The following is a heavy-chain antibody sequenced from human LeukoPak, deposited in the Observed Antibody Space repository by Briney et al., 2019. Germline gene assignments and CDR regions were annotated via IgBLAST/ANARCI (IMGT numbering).Heavy chain of an antibody. CDR3: ASGGYSFGY. Sequence: GGSLRLSCAASGFSFSNYWMNWVRQAPGKGLEWVANIKQDGSEKYHVDSVKGRFTISRDNAKNSLYLQMNSLRAEDTAVYYCASGGYSFGYWGQGTLVTVSS. CDR2: IKQDGSEK. D-gene: IGHD5-18*01. V-gene: IGHV3-7*03. J-gene: IGHJ4*02. CDR1: GFSFSNYW.